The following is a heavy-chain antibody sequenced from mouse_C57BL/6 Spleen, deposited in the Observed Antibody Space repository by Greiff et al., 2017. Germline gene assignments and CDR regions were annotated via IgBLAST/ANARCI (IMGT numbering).Heavy chain of an antibody. V-gene: IGHV1-80*01. Sequence: VQLKESGAELVKPGASVKISCKASGYAFSSYWMNWVKQRPGKGLEWIGQIYPGDGDTNYNGKFKGKATLTADKSSSTAYMQLSSLTSEDSAVYFCARDHYGSSYAYWGQGTTLTVSS. CDR1: GYAFSSYW. D-gene: IGHD1-1*01. J-gene: IGHJ2*01. CDR2: IYPGDGDT. CDR3: ARDHYGSSYAY.